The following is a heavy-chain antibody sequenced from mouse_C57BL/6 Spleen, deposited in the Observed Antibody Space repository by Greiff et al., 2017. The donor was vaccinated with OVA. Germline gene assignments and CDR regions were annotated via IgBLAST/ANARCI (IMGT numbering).Heavy chain of an antibody. D-gene: IGHD1-1*01. Sequence: VQLKQSGTVLARPGASVKMSCKTSGYTFTSYWMHWVKQRPGQGLEWIGAIYPGNSDTSYNQKFKGKAKLTAVTSASTAYMELSSLTNEDSAVYYCSIPLITTVVATRAMDYWGQGTSVTVSS. J-gene: IGHJ4*01. CDR3: SIPLITTVVATRAMDY. V-gene: IGHV1-5*01. CDR1: GYTFTSYW. CDR2: IYPGNSDT.